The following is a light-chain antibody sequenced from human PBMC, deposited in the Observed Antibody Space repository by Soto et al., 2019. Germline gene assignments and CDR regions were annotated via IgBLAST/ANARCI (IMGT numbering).Light chain of an antibody. Sequence: QSALTQPPSASGSPGQSVTISCTGTSSDVGGYNFVSWYQQHPGKAPKLMIYEVSERPSGVPDRFSGSKSGNTASLTVSGLQAEDEDDYYCSSYAGSTIVVFGGGTKLTVL. CDR3: SSYAGSTIVV. V-gene: IGLV2-8*01. CDR2: EVS. CDR1: SSDVGGYNF. J-gene: IGLJ2*01.